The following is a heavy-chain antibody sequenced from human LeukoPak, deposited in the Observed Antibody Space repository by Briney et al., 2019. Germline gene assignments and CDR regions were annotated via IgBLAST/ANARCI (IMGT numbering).Heavy chain of an antibody. CDR2: ITSGGDYI. CDR1: GFTFNTFN. V-gene: IGHV3-21*01. CDR3: ARGHYDVLAASYKWTPDY. D-gene: IGHD3-9*01. J-gene: IGHJ4*02. Sequence: GGSLRLSCAASGFTFNTFNMNWVRRAPGKELEWVSSITSGGDYIYYADSVKGRFTTSRDNAKNSLSLQLNSLRVEDTAVYYCARGHYDVLAASYKWTPDYWGQGTLVTVSS.